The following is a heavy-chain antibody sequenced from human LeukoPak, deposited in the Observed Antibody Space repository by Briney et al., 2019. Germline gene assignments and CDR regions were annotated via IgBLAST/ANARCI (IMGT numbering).Heavy chain of an antibody. D-gene: IGHD5-18*01. CDR2: IIPIFGTA. CDR1: GGTFSSYA. Sequence: SVKVSCKASGGTFSSYAISWVRQAPGQGLEWMGGIIPIFGTANYAQKFQGRVTITADESTSTAYMELSSLRSEDTAVYYCARVGYSPRWFDPWGQGTLVTVSS. V-gene: IGHV1-69*13. J-gene: IGHJ5*02. CDR3: ARVGYSPRWFDP.